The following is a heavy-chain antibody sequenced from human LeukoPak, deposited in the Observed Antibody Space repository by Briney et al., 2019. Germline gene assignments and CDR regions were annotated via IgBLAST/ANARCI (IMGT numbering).Heavy chain of an antibody. CDR2: ISYDGSNK. Sequence: PGGSLRLSCAASGFTFSSYAMHWVRQAPGKGLEWVAVISYDGSNKYYADSVKGRFTISRDNSKNTLYLQMNSLRAEDTAVYYCAKARFLEWLPLYWGQGTLVTVSS. CDR3: AKARFLEWLPLY. J-gene: IGHJ4*02. CDR1: GFTFSSYA. D-gene: IGHD3-3*01. V-gene: IGHV3-30*04.